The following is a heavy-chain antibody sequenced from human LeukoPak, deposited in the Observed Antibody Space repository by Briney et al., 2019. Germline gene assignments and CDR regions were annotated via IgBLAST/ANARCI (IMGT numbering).Heavy chain of an antibody. CDR2: IYYSGST. CDR3: ARDPPRVRGSRSFDY. V-gene: IGHV4-39*07. D-gene: IGHD3-10*01. Sequence: PSETLSLTCTVSGGSISSGAYYWGWIRQPPGKGLEWIGSIYYSGSTYYNPSLKSRVTISVDTSKNQFSLKLSSVTAADTAVYYCARDPPRVRGSRSFDYWGQGTLVTVSS. CDR1: GGSISSGAYY. J-gene: IGHJ4*02.